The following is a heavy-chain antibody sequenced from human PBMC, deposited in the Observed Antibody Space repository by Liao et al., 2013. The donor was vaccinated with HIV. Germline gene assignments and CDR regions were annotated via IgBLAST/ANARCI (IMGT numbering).Heavy chain of an antibody. D-gene: IGHD3-3*01. J-gene: IGHJ4*02. CDR3: ARGTIFGPDY. V-gene: IGHV4-61*02. Sequence: QVQLQESGPGLVKPSQTLSLTCTVSGGSISSGSYYWSWIRQPAGKGLEWIGRIYTSGSTNYNPSLKSRVTMSVDTSKNQFSLKLSSVTAADTAVYYCARGTIFGPDYWGQGNPGSPSPQ. CDR2: IYTSGST. CDR1: GGSISSGSYY.